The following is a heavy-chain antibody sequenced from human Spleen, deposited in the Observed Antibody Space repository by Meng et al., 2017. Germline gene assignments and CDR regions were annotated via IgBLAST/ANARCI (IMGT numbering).Heavy chain of an antibody. D-gene: IGHD3-16*01. CDR2: IHHSGSP. CDR1: GGSLRDSY. J-gene: IGHJ4*02. Sequence: HAPQSCACLVHPPEPLSLSWFVPGGSLRDSYWSCLRQPPGKGLERIGEIHHSGSPNHNPSLASRATISVDTSQNNLSLQLSSVTAADSAVSYCGRGQITLAHDFDYWGQGTLVTVSS. V-gene: IGHV4-34*04. CDR3: GRGQITLAHDFDY.